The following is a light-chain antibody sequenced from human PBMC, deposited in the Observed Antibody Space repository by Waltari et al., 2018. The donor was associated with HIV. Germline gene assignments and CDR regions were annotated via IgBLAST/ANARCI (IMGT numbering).Light chain of an antibody. J-gene: IGLJ2*01. CDR1: SSDVGNYNL. CDR2: EAI. Sequence: PGQPITIPCTGTSSDVGNYNLVPWYQQHPGKAPTLIIYEAIKRPSGVSDRISGSKSASTASLTISGLQADDEADYCCSSYGGSSIWLFGGGTKLTVL. V-gene: IGLV2-23*01. CDR3: SSYGGSSIWL.